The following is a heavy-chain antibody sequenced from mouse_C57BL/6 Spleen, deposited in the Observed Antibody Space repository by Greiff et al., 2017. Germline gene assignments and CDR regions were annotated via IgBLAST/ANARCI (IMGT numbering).Heavy chain of an antibody. V-gene: IGHV1-26*01. Sequence: VQLQQSGPELVKPGASVKISCKASGYTFTDYYMNWVKQSHGKSLEWIGDINPNNGGTSYNQKFKGKATLTVDKSSSTAYMELRSLTSEDAAVYSCSRSCYCIAYSGQGPTLTVSS. J-gene: IGHJ2*01. CDR1: GYTFTDYY. D-gene: IGHD1-1*01. CDR2: INPNNGGT. CDR3: SRSCYCIAY.